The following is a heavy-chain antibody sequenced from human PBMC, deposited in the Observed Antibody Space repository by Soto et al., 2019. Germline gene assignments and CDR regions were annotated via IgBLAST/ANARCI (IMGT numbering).Heavy chain of an antibody. J-gene: IGHJ4*02. CDR3: ARQNYYDNSGTYYKYFDY. CDR1: GDSISSSSYY. V-gene: IGHV4-39*01. CDR2: IYYTGST. D-gene: IGHD3-10*01. Sequence: SETLSLTCTVSGDSISSSSYYWGWIRQPPGKGLEWIGSIYYTGSTYYNPSVKSRVTISVDTSKNQFSLNLSSVTAANTAVYYCARQNYYDNSGTYYKYFDYWGQGTLVTVSS.